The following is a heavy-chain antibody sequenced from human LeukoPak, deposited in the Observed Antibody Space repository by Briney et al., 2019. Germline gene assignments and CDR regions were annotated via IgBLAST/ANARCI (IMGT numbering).Heavy chain of an antibody. CDR1: RFTFNTYW. CDR3: ARRGYSGYDYILDY. D-gene: IGHD5-12*01. J-gene: IGHJ4*02. V-gene: IGHV3-74*01. CDR2: INSDGSST. Sequence: GGSLRLSCAASRFTFNTYWMHWVRQAPGKGLVWVSRINSDGSSTIYADSVKGRFTISRDNAKNTLYLQMNSLRAEDTAVYYCARRGYSGYDYILDYWGQGTLVTVSS.